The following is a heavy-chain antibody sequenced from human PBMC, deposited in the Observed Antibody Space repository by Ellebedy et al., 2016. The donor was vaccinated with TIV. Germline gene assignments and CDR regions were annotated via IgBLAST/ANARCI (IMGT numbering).Heavy chain of an antibody. Sequence: MPGGSLRLSCTVSGGSISRYYWSWIRQPPGKGLAWIAYIYYSGTTNYNPSLKSRVTISVDTSKNQFSLELSSVTAADTAVYCCARSIVATIRAINWFDPWGQGTLVTVSS. CDR3: ARSIVATIRAINWFDP. V-gene: IGHV4-59*12. CDR2: IYYSGTT. D-gene: IGHD5-12*01. CDR1: GGSISRYY. J-gene: IGHJ5*02.